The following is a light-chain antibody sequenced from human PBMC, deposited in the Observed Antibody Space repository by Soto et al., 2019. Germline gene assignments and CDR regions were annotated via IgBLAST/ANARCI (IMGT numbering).Light chain of an antibody. J-gene: IGLJ1*01. V-gene: IGLV1-51*01. CDR1: SSNIGGNS. Sequence: QSVLTQPPSVSAAPGQKVTISCSGSSSNIGGNSVSWYQQLPGTAPKLLIYDDNKRPSGIPDRFSGSKSGTSATLGITGFQTGEEADYYCGSWDSSMSAYVFGTGTKVNVL. CDR3: GSWDSSMSAYV. CDR2: DDN.